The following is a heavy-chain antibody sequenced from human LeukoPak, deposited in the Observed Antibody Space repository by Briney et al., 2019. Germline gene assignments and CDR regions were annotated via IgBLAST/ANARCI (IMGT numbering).Heavy chain of an antibody. CDR2: IIPIFGTA. CDR1: GGTFISYA. CDR3: ARDDGYSSSWYYLDY. D-gene: IGHD6-13*01. J-gene: IGHJ4*02. Sequence: SVKVSCKASGGTFISYAISWVRQAPGQGLEWMGGIIPIFGTANYAQKFQGRVTITADESTSTAYMELSSLRSEDTAVYYCARDDGYSSSWYYLDYWGQGTLVTVSS. V-gene: IGHV1-69*13.